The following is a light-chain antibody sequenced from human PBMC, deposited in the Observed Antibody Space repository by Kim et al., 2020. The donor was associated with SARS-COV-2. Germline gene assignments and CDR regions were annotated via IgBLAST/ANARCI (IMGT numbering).Light chain of an antibody. CDR3: QSYDSSLSGSRV. CDR2: GNS. V-gene: IGLV1-40*01. CDR1: SSNIGAGYD. J-gene: IGLJ2*01. Sequence: VTISSTGSSSNIGAGYDVHWYQQLPGTAPKLLIYGNSNRPSGVPDRFSGSKSGTSASLAITGLQAEDEADYYCQSYDSSLSGSRVFGGGTQLTVL.